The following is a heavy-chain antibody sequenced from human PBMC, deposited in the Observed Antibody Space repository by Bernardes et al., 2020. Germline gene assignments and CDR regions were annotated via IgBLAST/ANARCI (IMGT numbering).Heavy chain of an antibody. CDR3: ARIVDSSGYYTLPRYLDY. D-gene: IGHD3-22*01. V-gene: IGHV3-7*01. CDR1: GFTFSNYW. Sequence: SLRLSCAVSGFTFSNYWMSWVRQAPGKGLEWVANIKQDGSEKYYVGSVKGRFTISRDNAKNSLYLQMDSLRAEDTAVYYCARIVDSSGYYTLPRYLDYWGQGTLVTVSS. CDR2: IKQDGSEK. J-gene: IGHJ4*02.